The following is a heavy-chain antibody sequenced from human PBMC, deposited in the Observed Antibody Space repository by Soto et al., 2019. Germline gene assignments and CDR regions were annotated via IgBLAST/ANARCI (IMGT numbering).Heavy chain of an antibody. D-gene: IGHD2-2*01. V-gene: IGHV4-39*01. CDR1: GGSISSKNYY. Sequence: PSETLSLTCTVSGGSISSKNYYWGWIRQPPGKGLEWIGSIYYTGRTYYNPSLKSRVTISVDTSKNHFSLNLSSVTAADTAVYYCARHVDLSSPAARDQNYYFDYWVQGTLVTVSS. CDR3: ARHVDLSSPAARDQNYYFDY. J-gene: IGHJ4*02. CDR2: IYYTGRT.